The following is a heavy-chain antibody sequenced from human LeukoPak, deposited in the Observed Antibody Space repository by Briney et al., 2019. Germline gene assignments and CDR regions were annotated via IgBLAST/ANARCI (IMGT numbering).Heavy chain of an antibody. Sequence: GASVKVSCKASGYTFTSYGISWVRQAPGQGLEWMGGIIPIFGTANYAQKFQGRVTITADESTSTAYMELSSLKSEDTAVYYCARLPHSSGWYRGYYFDYWGQGTLVTVSS. CDR2: IIPIFGTA. V-gene: IGHV1-69*13. CDR1: GYTFTSYG. D-gene: IGHD6-19*01. CDR3: ARLPHSSGWYRGYYFDY. J-gene: IGHJ4*02.